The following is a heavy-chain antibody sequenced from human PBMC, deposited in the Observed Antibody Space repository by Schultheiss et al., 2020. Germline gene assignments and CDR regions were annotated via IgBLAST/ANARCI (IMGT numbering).Heavy chain of an antibody. V-gene: IGHV3-48*01. Sequence: GGSLRLSCAASGFTFSSYSMTWVRQAPGKGLEWVSYISSSSSTKYYADSVKGRFTISRDNAKNSLYLQMNSLRAEDTAVYYCAQQGGHRLDYYYYGMDVWGQGTRVTVSS. D-gene: IGHD3-16*01. J-gene: IGHJ6*02. CDR3: AQQGGHRLDYYYYGMDV. CDR2: ISSSSSTK. CDR1: GFTFSSYS.